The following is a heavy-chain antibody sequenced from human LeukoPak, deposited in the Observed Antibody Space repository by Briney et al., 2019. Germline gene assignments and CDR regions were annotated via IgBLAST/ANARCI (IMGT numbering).Heavy chain of an antibody. CDR3: ARDVVAAAGTWDY. CDR2: IYTSGST. CDR1: GGSISSFY. J-gene: IGHJ4*02. V-gene: IGHV4-4*07. Sequence: PSETLSLTCTVSGGSISSFYWSWIRQPAGQGLEWIGRIYTSGSTNYNPSLKSRVTMSLDTSKDQFSLKLSSVTAAHTAVYFCARDVVAAAGTWDYWGQGTLVTVSS. D-gene: IGHD6-13*01.